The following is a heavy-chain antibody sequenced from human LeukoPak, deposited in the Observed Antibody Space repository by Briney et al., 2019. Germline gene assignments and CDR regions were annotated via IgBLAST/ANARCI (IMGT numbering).Heavy chain of an antibody. Sequence: SQTLSLTCTVSGGSVRRGNYYWTWIRQPAGSGLEWIGRIYTSGTTDYNPSLRTRVTISVDASRNQFSLSLSSVTAADTAVYYCARWSGSVTARNYYYYMDVWGEGTTVTVSS. CDR2: IYTSGTT. CDR3: ARWSGSVTARNYYYYMDV. V-gene: IGHV4-61*02. D-gene: IGHD6-6*01. CDR1: GGSVRRGNYY. J-gene: IGHJ6*03.